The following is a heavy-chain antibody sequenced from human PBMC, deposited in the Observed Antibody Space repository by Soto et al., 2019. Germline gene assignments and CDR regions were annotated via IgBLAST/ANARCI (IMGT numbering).Heavy chain of an antibody. V-gene: IGHV4-59*11. D-gene: IGHD4-17*01. CDR1: DGTMGSLY. Sequence: TSQTLWHTCTVADGTMGSLYCRWIRKPQGKGLEWIGYIYYSGNPIYHPSNEHRITISFDPSKTQFSLTLTSVTDADSACHCNARGYGYFRQWGQPALVSVSS. CDR3: ARGYGYFRQ. CDR2: IYYSGNP. J-gene: IGHJ4*02.